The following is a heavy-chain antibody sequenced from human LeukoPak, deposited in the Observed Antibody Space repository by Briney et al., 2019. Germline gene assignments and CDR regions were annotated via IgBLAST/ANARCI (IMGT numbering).Heavy chain of an antibody. D-gene: IGHD3-3*01. CDR2: IYYSGST. V-gene: IGHV4-39*07. CDR3: ARESGWGLPHAFDF. CDR1: GGSISSSSYY. J-gene: IGHJ3*01. Sequence: SETLSLTCTVSGGSISSSSYYWGWIRQPPGKGLEWIGSIYYSGSTYYNPSLKSRVTISVDTSKNQFSLKLSSVTAADTAVYYCARESGWGLPHAFDFWGQGTMVTVSS.